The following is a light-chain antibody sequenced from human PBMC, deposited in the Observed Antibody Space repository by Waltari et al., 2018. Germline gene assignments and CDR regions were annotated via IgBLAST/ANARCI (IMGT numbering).Light chain of an antibody. V-gene: IGKV4-1*01. J-gene: IGKJ2*01. CDR1: QSVLYSSNNKNY. CDR2: WAS. CDR3: QQCYTFPYT. Sequence: DIVLTQSPDSLAVSLGERATINCQSSQSVLYSSNNKNYLGWYQQRQGQPPKLLITWASTRESGVPDRFSGSGSGTDFTLTISSLQAEDVAVYFCQQCYTFPYTFGQGTKLEIK.